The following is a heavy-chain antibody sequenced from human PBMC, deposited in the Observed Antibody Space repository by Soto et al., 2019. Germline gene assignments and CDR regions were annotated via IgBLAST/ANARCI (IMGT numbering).Heavy chain of an antibody. CDR1: GGSINSFY. V-gene: IGHV4-59*01. D-gene: IGHD5-12*01. J-gene: IGHJ4*02. CDR3: ARDRPYSGYVRSEFDY. CDR2: IYYSGST. Sequence: SETLSLTCSVFGGSINSFYWSWIRQPPGKGLEWIGYIYYSGSTNYNPSLKSRVTISVDTSKNQFSLKLSSVTAADTAVYYCARDRPYSGYVRSEFDYWGQGTLVTVSS.